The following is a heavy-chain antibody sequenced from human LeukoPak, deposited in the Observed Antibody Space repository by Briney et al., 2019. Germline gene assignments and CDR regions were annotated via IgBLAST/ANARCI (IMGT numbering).Heavy chain of an antibody. J-gene: IGHJ5*02. V-gene: IGHV1-18*01. CDR3: ARMYYDFWSGYSTFDP. CDR2: ISAYNGNT. Sequence: ASVKVSCMASGYTFTSYGISWVRQAPGQGLEWMGWISAYNGNTNYAQKLQGRVTMTTDTSTSAAYMELRSLRSDDTAVYYCARMYYDFWSGYSTFDPWGQGTLVTVSS. D-gene: IGHD3-3*01. CDR1: GYTFTSYG.